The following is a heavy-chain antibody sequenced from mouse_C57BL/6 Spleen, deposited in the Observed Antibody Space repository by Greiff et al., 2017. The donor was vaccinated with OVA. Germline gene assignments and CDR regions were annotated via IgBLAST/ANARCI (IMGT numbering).Heavy chain of an antibody. D-gene: IGHD2-4*01. CDR3: ARRYYDYFYYARDY. V-gene: IGHV1-55*01. J-gene: IGHJ4*01. Sequence: QVQLQQPGAELVKPGASVKMSCKASGYTFTSYWITWVKQRPGQGLEWIGDIYPGSGSTNYNEKFKSKATLTVDTSSRTAYMQLSSLTSEDSAVYYCARRYYDYFYYARDYWGQGTSVTVSS. CDR2: IYPGSGST. CDR1: GYTFTSYW.